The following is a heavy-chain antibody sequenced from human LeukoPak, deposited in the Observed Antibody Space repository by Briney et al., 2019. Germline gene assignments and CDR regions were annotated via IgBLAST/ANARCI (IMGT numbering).Heavy chain of an antibody. CDR3: AKDFSPSQYSSSWAD. V-gene: IGHV3-23*01. Sequence: GGSLRLSCAASGFTFNTFAMTWVRQAPGKGLEWVSVISGSGDRTYYADSVKGRFTISRDNSKNTLYLQMNSLRAEDTAVYYCAKDFSPSQYSSSWADWGQGTLVTVSS. CDR1: GFTFNTFA. D-gene: IGHD6-13*01. CDR2: ISGSGDRT. J-gene: IGHJ4*02.